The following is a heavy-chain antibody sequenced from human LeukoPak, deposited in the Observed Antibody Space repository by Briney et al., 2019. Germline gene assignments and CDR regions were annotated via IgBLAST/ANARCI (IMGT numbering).Heavy chain of an antibody. CDR1: GGSISSGSYY. D-gene: IGHD3-10*01. Sequence: SETLSLTCTVSGGSISSGSYYWSWIRQPTGKGLEWIGRIYTSGSTNYNPSLKSRVTISVDTSKNQFSLKLSSVTAADTAVYYCARERNYYGSGSYYNDDIDYWGQGTLVTVSS. CDR2: IYTSGST. CDR3: ARERNYYGSGSYYNDDIDY. J-gene: IGHJ4*02. V-gene: IGHV4-61*02.